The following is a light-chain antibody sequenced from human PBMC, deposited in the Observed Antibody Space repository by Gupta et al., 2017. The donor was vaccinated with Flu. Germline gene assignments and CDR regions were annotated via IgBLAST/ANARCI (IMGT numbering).Light chain of an antibody. CDR3: LLYYSNTRV. Sequence: QAVVTQEPSLTVSPGGTVTLTGDSSTGAVTSGHFPYWFQQKPGQAHRTLFYDTTSTPSSTPDRFSASHLGGKAALTLSGAQPEDEDDYDYLLYYSNTRVFGGGTKLTVL. CDR2: DTT. CDR1: TGAVTSGHF. J-gene: IGLJ3*02. V-gene: IGLV7-46*01.